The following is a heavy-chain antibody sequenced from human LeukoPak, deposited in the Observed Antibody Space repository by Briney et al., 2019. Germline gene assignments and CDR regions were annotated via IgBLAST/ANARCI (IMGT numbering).Heavy chain of an antibody. CDR1: GGSFSGYY. J-gene: IGHJ5*02. CDR2: INHSGST. V-gene: IGHV4-34*01. D-gene: IGHD3-10*01. Sequence: SETLSLTCAVYGGSFSGYYWSWIRQPPGKGLEWIGEINHSGSTNYNPSLKSRVTISVDTSKNQFSLKLSSVTAADTAVYYCARRFLGSGRSWFDPWGQGTLVTVSS. CDR3: ARRFLGSGRSWFDP.